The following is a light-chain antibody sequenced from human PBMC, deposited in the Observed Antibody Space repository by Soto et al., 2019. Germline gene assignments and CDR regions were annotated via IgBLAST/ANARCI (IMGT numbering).Light chain of an antibody. CDR3: QQANSFPLT. J-gene: IGKJ3*01. Sequence: DIQMTQSPSSVSASVGDRVTITCRASQGISSWLAWYQRKPGKAPKLLIYAASRLQSGVPSRFSGSGSGTDFTLTISSLQPEDFATYYCQQANSFPLTFGPGTKVDIK. V-gene: IGKV1-12*01. CDR2: AAS. CDR1: QGISSW.